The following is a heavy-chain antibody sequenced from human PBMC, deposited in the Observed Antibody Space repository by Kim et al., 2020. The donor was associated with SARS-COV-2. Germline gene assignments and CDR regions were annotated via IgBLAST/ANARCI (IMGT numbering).Heavy chain of an antibody. CDR3: ARYERLGFGELFRYYYGMDV. CDR1: GGTFSSYA. J-gene: IGHJ6*02. CDR2: IIPIFGTA. Sequence: SVKVSCKASGGTFSSYAISWVRQAPGQGLEWMGGIIPIFGTANYAQKFQGRVTITADESTSTAYMELSSLRSEDTAVYYCARYERLGFGELFRYYYGMDVWGPGTTVTVSS. V-gene: IGHV1-69*13. D-gene: IGHD3-10*01.